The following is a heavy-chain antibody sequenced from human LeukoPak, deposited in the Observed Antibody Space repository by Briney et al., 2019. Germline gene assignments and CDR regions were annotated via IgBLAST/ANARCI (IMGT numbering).Heavy chain of an antibody. Sequence: PSETPSLPRPVSGGALSSSSYYWGWVPPPPGEGLGWVGGIYYSGSTYYNPSLKSRVTISVDTSKNQFSLKLSSVTAADTAVYYCARGERNWSSPGALIDYWGQGTLVTVSS. V-gene: IGHV4-39*07. CDR2: IYYSGST. D-gene: IGHD3-3*01. J-gene: IGHJ4*02. CDR3: ARGERNWSSPGALIDY. CDR1: GGALSSSSYY.